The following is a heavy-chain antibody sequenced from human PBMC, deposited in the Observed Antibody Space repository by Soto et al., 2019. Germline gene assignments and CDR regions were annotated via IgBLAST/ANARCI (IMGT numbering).Heavy chain of an antibody. CDR3: TRLFGGFHRYYYYGMDV. Sequence: GESLKISCKGSGDPFTDYWIGCVRKLTGKGLEWMGIIYPGDSDTIYSPSFPVQVTITVEDPTNTANHQRSXLGASDTAVYYYTRLFGGFHRYYYYGMDVWAQGTTVTVAS. V-gene: IGHV5-51*01. CDR1: GDPFTDYW. CDR2: IYPGDSDT. D-gene: IGHD5-12*01. J-gene: IGHJ6*02.